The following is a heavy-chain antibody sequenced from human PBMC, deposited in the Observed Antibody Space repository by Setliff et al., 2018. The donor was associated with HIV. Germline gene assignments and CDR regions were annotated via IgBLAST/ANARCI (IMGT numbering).Heavy chain of an antibody. Sequence: SETLSLTCTVSDVSISAYYWSWIRQPPGKGLEWIGDIFYTGSTNYNPSLKSRVTMSVDTSKNQFSLKLSSVTAADTAVYYCAREGARHYGSGRYHSWFDPWGQGTQVTVSS. CDR1: DVSISAYY. D-gene: IGHD3-10*01. CDR3: AREGARHYGSGRYHSWFDP. V-gene: IGHV4-59*12. CDR2: IFYTGST. J-gene: IGHJ5*02.